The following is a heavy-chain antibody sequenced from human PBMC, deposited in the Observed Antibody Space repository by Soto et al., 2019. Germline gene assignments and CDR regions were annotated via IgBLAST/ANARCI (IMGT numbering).Heavy chain of an antibody. CDR1: GGTLSDHG. D-gene: IGHD3-10*01. J-gene: IGHJ3*02. CDR3: ARGVYGSGNYYTGPSAFDI. CDR2: TIPVFNTA. V-gene: IGHV1-69*06. Sequence: QVQREQSGAEVKKPGSSVKVSCKASGGTLSDHGVAWLRQAPGQVLEWMGGTIPVFNTAKYAQKFQGRVTVTADKFTNIAYMELSSLRSDDTAFYFCARGVYGSGNYYTGPSAFDIWGQGTMVIVSS.